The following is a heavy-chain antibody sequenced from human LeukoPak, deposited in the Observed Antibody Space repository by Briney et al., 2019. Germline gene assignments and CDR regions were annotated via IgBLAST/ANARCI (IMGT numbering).Heavy chain of an antibody. V-gene: IGHV1-69*05. CDR1: GGSFSSYA. CDR3: AAERRYFDWLSGDY. CDR2: IIPIFGTA. J-gene: IGHJ4*02. D-gene: IGHD3-9*01. Sequence: SVKVSCKASGGSFSSYAISWVRQAPGQGLEWMGRIIPIFGTANYAQKFQGRVTMTTDESTSTAYMELSSLRSEDTAVYYCAAERRYFDWLSGDYWGQGTLVTVSS.